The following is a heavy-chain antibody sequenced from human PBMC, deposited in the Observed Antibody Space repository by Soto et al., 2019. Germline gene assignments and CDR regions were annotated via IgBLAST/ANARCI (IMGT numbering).Heavy chain of an antibody. CDR2: ISGSGGST. D-gene: IGHD5-12*01. V-gene: IGHV3-23*01. CDR3: AKVRDGYNSEVWYFDY. Sequence: EVQLLESGGGLVQPGGSLRLSCAASGFTFSSYAMSWVRQAPGKGLEWVSAISGSGGSTYYADSVKGRFTISRDNSKNTLYLQMNSLRAEDTAVYYCAKVRDGYNSEVWYFDYWGQGTLVTVSS. J-gene: IGHJ4*02. CDR1: GFTFSSYA.